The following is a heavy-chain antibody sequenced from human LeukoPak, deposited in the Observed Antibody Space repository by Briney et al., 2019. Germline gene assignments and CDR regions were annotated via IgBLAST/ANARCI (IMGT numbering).Heavy chain of an antibody. J-gene: IGHJ4*02. CDR3: TTDSMITPPKHIDY. D-gene: IGHD3-16*01. CDR2: IKSRTDGGTT. V-gene: IGHV3-15*01. CDR1: GFTFSDYY. Sequence: GGSLRLSCAASGFTFSDYYMSWIRQAPGKGLEWVGRIKSRTDGGTTEYAAPVKGRFTISRDDSKSTLYLQMNSLKTEDTAVYYCTTDSMITPPKHIDYWGQGTLVTVSS.